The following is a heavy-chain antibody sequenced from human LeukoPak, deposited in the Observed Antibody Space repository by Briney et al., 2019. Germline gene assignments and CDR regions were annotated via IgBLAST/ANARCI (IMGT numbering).Heavy chain of an antibody. Sequence: GRSLRLSCAASGFTFDDYAMHWVRQAPGKGLEWVSGISWNSGSIGYADSVKGRFTISRDNAKNSLYLQMNSLRAEDMALYYCAKAKYDILTGYIDYWGQGTLVTVSS. CDR1: GFTFDDYA. J-gene: IGHJ4*02. CDR3: AKAKYDILTGYIDY. CDR2: ISWNSGSI. D-gene: IGHD3-9*01. V-gene: IGHV3-9*03.